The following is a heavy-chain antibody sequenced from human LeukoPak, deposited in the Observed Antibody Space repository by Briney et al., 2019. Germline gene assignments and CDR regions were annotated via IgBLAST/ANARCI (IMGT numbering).Heavy chain of an antibody. V-gene: IGHV3-23*01. CDR1: GFTFSSYA. CDR3: AKGPNFSSGWYLADY. J-gene: IGHJ4*02. Sequence: GGSLRLSCAASGFTFSSYAMSWVRQAPGKGLEWVSAISGSGGSTYYADSVKGRFTISRDNSKNTLYLQMNSLRAEDTAVYYCAKGPNFSSGWYLADYWGQGTLVTVSS. CDR2: ISGSGGST. D-gene: IGHD6-19*01.